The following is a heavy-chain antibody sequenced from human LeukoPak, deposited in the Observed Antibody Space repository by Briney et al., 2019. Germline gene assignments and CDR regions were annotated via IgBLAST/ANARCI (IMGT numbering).Heavy chain of an antibody. CDR3: ARPRDYGGWFDP. J-gene: IGHJ5*02. Sequence: SETLSLTCTVSVASISNYFWSWIRQPPGKGLDWIGYIYHSRTTGYNPSLKGRVTISVDTSKNQLSLTLSSVTAADTAVSYCARPRDYGGWFDPWGQGTLVTVSS. CDR1: VASISNYF. V-gene: IGHV4-59*01. D-gene: IGHD4-23*01. CDR2: IYHSRTT.